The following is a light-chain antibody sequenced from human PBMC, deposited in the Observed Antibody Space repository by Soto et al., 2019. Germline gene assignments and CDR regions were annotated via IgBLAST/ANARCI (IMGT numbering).Light chain of an antibody. CDR1: SGHNNYA. J-gene: IGLJ1*01. CDR2: LNSDGSH. CDR3: QTWDAGILV. Sequence: QLVLTQSPSASASLGASVKLTCTLSSGHNNYAIAWHQQQPEKGPRYLMRLNSDGSHNKGDGIPDRFSGSSSGAERYLIISSLYSEDEADYYCQTWDAGILVFGTGTKVTVL. V-gene: IGLV4-69*01.